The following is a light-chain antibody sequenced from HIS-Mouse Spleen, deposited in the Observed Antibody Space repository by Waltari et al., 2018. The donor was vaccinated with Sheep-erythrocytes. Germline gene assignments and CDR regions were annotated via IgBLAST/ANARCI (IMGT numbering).Light chain of an antibody. CDR2: RNN. J-gene: IGLJ2*01. V-gene: IGLV1-47*01. CDR1: SSNIGSNY. Sequence: QSVLTQPPSASGTPGQRVTISCSGSSSNIGSNYVYWYQQLPGTAPKLLIHRNNRRPSGVPGRFSGPKSGTSASLAISGLRSEDEADYYCAAWDDSLSGVVFGGGTKLTVL. CDR3: AAWDDSLSGVV.